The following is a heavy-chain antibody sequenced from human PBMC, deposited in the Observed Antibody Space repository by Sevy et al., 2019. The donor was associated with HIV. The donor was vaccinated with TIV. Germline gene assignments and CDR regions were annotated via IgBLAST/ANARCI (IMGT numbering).Heavy chain of an antibody. Sequence: GGSLRLSCAASEFTFSNYRMHWVRQAPGKGLEWVSYIGGSPSDINYADSVKARFTISRDNAKNSLYLQMNSLRAEDTAVYYCAREESHVETSTTYDGVWRGYYFDYWGQGTLVTVSS. D-gene: IGHD3-22*01. CDR2: IGGSPSDI. CDR1: EFTFSNYR. V-gene: IGHV3-48*01. CDR3: AREESHVETSTTYDGVWRGYYFDY. J-gene: IGHJ4*02.